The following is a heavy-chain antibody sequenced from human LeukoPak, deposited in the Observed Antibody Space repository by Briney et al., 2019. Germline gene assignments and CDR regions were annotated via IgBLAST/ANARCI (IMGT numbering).Heavy chain of an antibody. CDR2: IIPDFGTT. CDR3: ARDRGDYFDY. V-gene: IGHV1-69*13. Sequence: SVRVSFTASGGTFSSFTISWMRQAPGQGLEWMGGIIPDFGTTYNGQKFQGRLTVTADESTDTAYMNLRGLTSEDTAVYYCARDRGDYFDYWGQGTPVTVSS. D-gene: IGHD3-10*01. J-gene: IGHJ4*02. CDR1: GGTFSSFT.